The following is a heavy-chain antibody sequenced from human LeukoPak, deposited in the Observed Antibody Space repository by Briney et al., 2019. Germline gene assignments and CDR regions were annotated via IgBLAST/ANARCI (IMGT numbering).Heavy chain of an antibody. CDR2: INPSGGST. CDR3: ARDFNFIYYYDSSGYLNWFDP. V-gene: IGHV1-46*01. Sequence: ASVKVSCKASGYTFTSDYMHWVRQAPGQGLEWMGIINPSGGSTSYAQKFQGRVTMTRDISTGTVYMELSSLRSEDTAVYYCARDFNFIYYYDSSGYLNWFDPWGQGTLVTVSS. D-gene: IGHD3-22*01. J-gene: IGHJ5*02. CDR1: GYTFTSDY.